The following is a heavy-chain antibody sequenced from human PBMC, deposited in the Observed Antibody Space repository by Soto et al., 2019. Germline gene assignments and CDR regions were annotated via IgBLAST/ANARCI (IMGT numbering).Heavy chain of an antibody. V-gene: IGHV1-69*12. CDR2: IIPVFGTA. Sequence: QVQLVQSGAEVKKPGSSVKVSCKASGGSLSNYGISWVRQAPGQGLAWMGGIIPVFGTANYAQKFQGRVTITADESTNIVYMDVTSLRSEDTAVYYCARGYATKIVVTTYYAMDVWGQGTTVTVSS. CDR1: GGSLSNYG. J-gene: IGHJ6*02. CDR3: ARGYATKIVVTTYYAMDV. D-gene: IGHD4-17*01.